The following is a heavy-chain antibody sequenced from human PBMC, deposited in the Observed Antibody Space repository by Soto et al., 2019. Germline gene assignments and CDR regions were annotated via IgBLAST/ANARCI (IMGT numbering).Heavy chain of an antibody. CDR2: ISYDGSNK. D-gene: IGHD5-18*01. V-gene: IGHV3-30*18. CDR3: AKDGQSWIQLWSLRPGGNFDY. J-gene: IGHJ4*02. Sequence: PGGSLRLSCAASGLPFSSYGMHWVRQAPGKGLEWVAVISYDGSNKYYADSVKGRFTISRDNSKNTLYLQMNSLRAEDTAVYYCAKDGQSWIQLWSLRPGGNFDYWGQGTLVTVSS. CDR1: GLPFSSYG.